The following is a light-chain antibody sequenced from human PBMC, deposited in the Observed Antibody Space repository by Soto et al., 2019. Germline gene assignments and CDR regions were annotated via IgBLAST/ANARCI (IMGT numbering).Light chain of an antibody. J-gene: IGLJ2*01. CDR3: GTWHSSLSAVV. Sequence: QSVLTQPPSVSAAPGQKVTISCSGSSSNIGNNYVSWYQQVPGTAPKLLIYDNNKRPSGIPDRFSGSKSGTSATLGITGLQTGDEADYYCGTWHSSLSAVVFGGGTKVTVL. CDR1: SSNIGNNY. V-gene: IGLV1-51*01. CDR2: DNN.